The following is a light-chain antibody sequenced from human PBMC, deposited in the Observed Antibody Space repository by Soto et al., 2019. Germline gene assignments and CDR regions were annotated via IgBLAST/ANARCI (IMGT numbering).Light chain of an antibody. CDR2: GAS. Sequence: EIVLTQSPGALALSPGERATLSCRASQRVSNNYLAWYQQKPGQAPRLLIYGASTRATGIPDRFSGSGSGTAVTLTIISLQSEDFAVYYCKQYNNWPRTFGQGT. CDR1: QRVSNN. V-gene: IGKV3D-15*01. J-gene: IGKJ1*01. CDR3: KQYNNWPRT.